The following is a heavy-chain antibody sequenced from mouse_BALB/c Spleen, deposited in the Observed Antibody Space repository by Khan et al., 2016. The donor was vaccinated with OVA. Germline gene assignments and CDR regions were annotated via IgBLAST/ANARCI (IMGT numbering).Heavy chain of an antibody. V-gene: IGHV1-7*01. D-gene: IGHD2-12*01. CDR2: INPSTGYT. Sequence: QVRLQQSGAELAKPGASVKMSCKASGYTFTTYWIHWIEQRPGQGLEWIGYINPSTGYTEYNQKFKDRATLTADKSSSTAYMQLISLTSEDSAVXYCAREGYSYASWFAYWGQGTLVTVSA. CDR1: GYTFTTYW. CDR3: AREGYSYASWFAY. J-gene: IGHJ3*01.